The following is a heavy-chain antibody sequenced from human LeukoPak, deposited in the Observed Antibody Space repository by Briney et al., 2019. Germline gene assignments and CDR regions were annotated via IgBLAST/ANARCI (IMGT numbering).Heavy chain of an antibody. CDR3: ARVVGATPRGYFQH. CDR1: GGPISSGGYY. Sequence: SETLSLTCTVSGGPISSGGYYWSWIRQHPGKGLEWIGYIYYSGSTYYNPSLKSRVTISVDTSKNQFSLKLSSVTAADTAVYYCARVVGATPRGYFQHWGQGTLVTVSS. D-gene: IGHD1-26*01. V-gene: IGHV4-31*03. CDR2: IYYSGST. J-gene: IGHJ1*01.